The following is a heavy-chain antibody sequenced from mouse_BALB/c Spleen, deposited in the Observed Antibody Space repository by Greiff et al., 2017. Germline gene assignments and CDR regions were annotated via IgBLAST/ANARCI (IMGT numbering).Heavy chain of an antibody. J-gene: IGHJ3*01. CDR3: ARRYYGSSYGFAY. D-gene: IGHD1-1*01. V-gene: IGHV1-69*02. Sequence: VQLQQPGAELVKPGASVKLSCKASGYTFTSYWMHWVKQRPGQGLEWIGEIDPSDSYTNYNQKFKGKATLTVDKSSSTAYMQLSSLTSEDSAVYYCARRYYGSSYGFAYWGQGTLVTVSA. CDR2: IDPSDSYT. CDR1: GYTFTSYW.